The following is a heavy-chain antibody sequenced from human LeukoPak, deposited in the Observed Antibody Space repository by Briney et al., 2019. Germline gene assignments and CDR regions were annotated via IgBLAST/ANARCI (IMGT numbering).Heavy chain of an antibody. CDR1: GFSFNPYW. V-gene: IGHV3-7*01. CDR3: ARGPPRGKYYYMDV. D-gene: IGHD1-1*01. CDR2: IYPAGSDT. J-gene: IGHJ6*03. Sequence: GGSLRLSCAASGFSFNPYWMTWVRQTPGGGLEWVANIYPAGSDTYYVDPVKGRFTISRDNAKNSLYLQMNSLTAGDTAVYYCARGPPRGKYYYMDVWGKGTTVTVSS.